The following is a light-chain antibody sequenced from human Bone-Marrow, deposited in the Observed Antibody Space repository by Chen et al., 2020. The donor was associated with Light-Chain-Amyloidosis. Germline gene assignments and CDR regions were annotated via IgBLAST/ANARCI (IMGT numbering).Light chain of an antibody. V-gene: IGLV3-25*03. Sequence: SYELTQPPSVSVSPGQTARITCSGDDLPTKYAYWYQQKPGQAPVLVIHRDTERPSGISERFSGSSSGTTATLTISGVQAEDEAEYHCQSADSSGTYEVIFGGGTKLNVL. CDR3: QSADSSGTYEVI. J-gene: IGLJ2*01. CDR1: DLPTKY. CDR2: RDT.